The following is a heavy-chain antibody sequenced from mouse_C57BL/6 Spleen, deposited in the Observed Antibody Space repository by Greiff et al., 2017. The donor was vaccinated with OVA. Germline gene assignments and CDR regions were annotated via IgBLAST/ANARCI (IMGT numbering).Heavy chain of an antibody. CDR2: ISYDGSN. V-gene: IGHV3-6*01. Sequence: ESGPGLVKPSQSLSLTCSVTGYSITSGYYWNWIRQFPGNKLEWMGYISYDGSNNYNPSLKNRISITRDTSKNQFFLKLNSVTTEDTATYYCARGSSGYGAYWGQGTLVTVSA. J-gene: IGHJ3*01. D-gene: IGHD3-2*02. CDR1: GYSITSGYY. CDR3: ARGSSGYGAY.